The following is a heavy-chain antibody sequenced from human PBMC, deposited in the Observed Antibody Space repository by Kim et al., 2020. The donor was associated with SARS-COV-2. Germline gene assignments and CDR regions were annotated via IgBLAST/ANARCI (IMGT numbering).Heavy chain of an antibody. CDR2: ISASGSST. Sequence: GGSLRLSCAVSGFTFSSYAMSWVRQAPGKGLEGVSSISASGSSTYYADSVKGRFTISRDNSKNTLFLQMNSLRAEDTAVYYCAKPYYIGSYRFDYWGQGTLVTVSS. V-gene: IGHV3-23*01. CDR3: AKPYYIGSYRFDY. D-gene: IGHD1-26*01. J-gene: IGHJ4*02. CDR1: GFTFSSYA.